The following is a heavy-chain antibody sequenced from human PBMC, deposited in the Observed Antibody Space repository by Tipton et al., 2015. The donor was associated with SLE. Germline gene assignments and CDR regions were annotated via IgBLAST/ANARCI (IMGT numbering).Heavy chain of an antibody. Sequence: GSLRLSCAASGFTFSNAWMSWVRQAPGKGLEWVGRIKSKTDGGTTDYAAPVKGRFTISRDNSKNTLYLQMGSLRAEDMAVYYCARGLYYEENAFDIWGQGTMVTVSS. J-gene: IGHJ3*02. CDR1: GFTFSNAW. D-gene: IGHD3-22*01. CDR3: ARGLYYEENAFDI. V-gene: IGHV3-15*01. CDR2: IKSKTDGGTT.